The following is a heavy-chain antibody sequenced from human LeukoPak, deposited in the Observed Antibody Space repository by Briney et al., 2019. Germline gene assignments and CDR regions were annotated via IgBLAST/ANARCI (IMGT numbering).Heavy chain of an antibody. CDR3: ATDHFNAFDL. J-gene: IGHJ5*02. D-gene: IGHD2/OR15-2a*01. V-gene: IGHV1-18*01. Sequence: ASVKASCKASGYTFTNYGISWVRQAPGQGLEWVGWVSPVSGRTNYAQKFQGRITMTTDTSTTTAYMELRSLTSDDTAVFYCATDHFNAFDLWGQGTLVTVSS. CDR2: VSPVSGRT. CDR1: GYTFTNYG.